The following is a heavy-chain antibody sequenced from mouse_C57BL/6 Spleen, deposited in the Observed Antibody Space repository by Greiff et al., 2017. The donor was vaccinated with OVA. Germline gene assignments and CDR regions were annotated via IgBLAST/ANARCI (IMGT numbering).Heavy chain of an antibody. D-gene: IGHD1-1*01. CDR2: IDPSDSYT. CDR1: GYTFTSYW. J-gene: IGHJ2*01. CDR3: ARKIFTTVVARGDYFDY. Sequence: VQLQQPGAELVKPGASVKLSCKASGYTFTSYWMQWVKQRPGQGLEWIGEIDPSDSYTNYNQKFKGKATLTVDTSSSTAYMQLSSLTSEDSAVYYCARKIFTTVVARGDYFDYWGQGTTLTVSS. V-gene: IGHV1-50*01.